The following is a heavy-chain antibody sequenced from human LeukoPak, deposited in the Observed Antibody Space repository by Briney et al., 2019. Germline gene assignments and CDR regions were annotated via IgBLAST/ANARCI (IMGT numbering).Heavy chain of an antibody. CDR3: AKGGYSSGWYDY. J-gene: IGHJ4*02. D-gene: IGHD6-19*01. V-gene: IGHV3-21*04. Sequence: GGSLRLSCAASGFTFSSYSMNWVRQAPGKGLEWVSSISSSSSYIYYADSVKGRFTISRDNAKNSLYLQMNSLRAEDTAVYYCAKGGYSSGWYDYWGQGTLVTVSS. CDR2: ISSSSSYI. CDR1: GFTFSSYS.